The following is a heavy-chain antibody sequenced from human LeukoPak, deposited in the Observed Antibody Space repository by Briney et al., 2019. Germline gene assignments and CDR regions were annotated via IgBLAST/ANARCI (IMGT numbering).Heavy chain of an antibody. CDR3: ARYFGDPQGMDV. CDR2: ISGDSITT. CDR1: GFIFSDYA. D-gene: IGHD3-10*01. V-gene: IGHV3-48*02. Sequence: GGSLRLSCAASGFIFSDYAMNWVRQAPGKGLEWISHISGDSITTYDADSVKDRFTISRDNVKNSLYLQMNSLRDEDTAVYYCARYFGDPQGMDVWGQGTTVTVSS. J-gene: IGHJ6*02.